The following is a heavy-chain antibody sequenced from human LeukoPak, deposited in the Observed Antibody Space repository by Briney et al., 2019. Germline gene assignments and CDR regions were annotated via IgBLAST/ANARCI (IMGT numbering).Heavy chain of an antibody. D-gene: IGHD3-9*01. J-gene: IGHJ6*03. CDR3: ARHRGSIFEGYMDV. Sequence: HSGGSLRLSCAASGFTLGYHGMHWVRQAPGKGLEWVAIIFSNGVNTYYADSLRGRSTISRDTSKNTLFLEMESLRTEDTAVYYCARHRGSIFEGYMDVWGKGPRSPSL. CDR2: IFSNGVNT. V-gene: IGHV3-33*01. CDR1: GFTLGYHG.